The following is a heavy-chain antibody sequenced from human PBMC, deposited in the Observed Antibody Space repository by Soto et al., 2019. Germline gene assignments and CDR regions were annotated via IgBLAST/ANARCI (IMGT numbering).Heavy chain of an antibody. J-gene: IGHJ4*02. Sequence: QVQLQQWGAGLLKPSETLSLTCAVYGGSFSGYYWSWIRQPPGKGLEWIGEINHSGSTNYNPSLKSRVTISVDTSKNQFSLKLSSVTAADTAVYYCAIYYGSGRYEVYWGQGTLVTVSS. CDR1: GGSFSGYY. CDR3: AIYYGSGRYEVY. D-gene: IGHD3-10*01. V-gene: IGHV4-34*01. CDR2: INHSGST.